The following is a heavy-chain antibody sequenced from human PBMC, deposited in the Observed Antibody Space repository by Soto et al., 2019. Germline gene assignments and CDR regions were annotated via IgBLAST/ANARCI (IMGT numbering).Heavy chain of an antibody. CDR2: ISAYNGNT. J-gene: IGHJ6*02. D-gene: IGHD3-10*01. Sequence: GALVKVSCKASGYTFTSYGSSWVRQAPGQGLEWMGWISAYNGNTNYAQKLQGRVTMTTDTSTSTAYMELRSLRSDDTAVYYCARLVWFGELYVYYYGMDVWGQGTTVTVSS. V-gene: IGHV1-18*01. CDR1: GYTFTSYG. CDR3: ARLVWFGELYVYYYGMDV.